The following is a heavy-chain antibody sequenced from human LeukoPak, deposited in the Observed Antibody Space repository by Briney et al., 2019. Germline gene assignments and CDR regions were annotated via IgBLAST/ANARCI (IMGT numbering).Heavy chain of an antibody. V-gene: IGHV4-39*01. CDR2: IYYSGST. J-gene: IGHJ6*02. CDR1: GGSISSSIYY. CDR3: ARGIYSGYGYYYYYYGMDV. Sequence: PSETLSLTCTVSGGSISSSIYYWGWIRQPPGKGLEWIGSIYYSGSTSYNPSLKSRVTISVDTSKNQFSLKLTSVTAADTAVYYCARGIYSGYGYYYYYYGMDVWGQGTTVTVSS. D-gene: IGHD5-12*01.